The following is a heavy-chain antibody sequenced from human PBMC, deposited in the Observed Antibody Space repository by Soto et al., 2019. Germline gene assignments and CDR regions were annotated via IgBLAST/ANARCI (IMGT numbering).Heavy chain of an antibody. CDR1: GGSIISGAYY. CDR3: ARGPYSYGLDY. Sequence: PSETLSLTCTLSGGSIISGAYYWRCIRQPPGKGLAWTGYIYYSRSSYYNPSLKSRVTRSVDTSKSQFSLKLSSVTAADTAVYYCARGPYSYGLDYWGQGTLVTVSS. J-gene: IGHJ4*02. D-gene: IGHD5-18*01. CDR2: IYYSRSS. V-gene: IGHV4-30-4*01.